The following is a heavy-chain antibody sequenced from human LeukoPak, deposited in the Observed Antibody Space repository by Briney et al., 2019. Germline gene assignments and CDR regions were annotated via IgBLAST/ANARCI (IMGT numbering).Heavy chain of an antibody. CDR1: GGSISGYF. J-gene: IGHJ5*02. V-gene: IGHV4-59*01. Sequence: PSETLSLTCTVSGGSISGYFWSWFRQPPGKGLDWIGDLYYTGSTNYNPSLKSRVTISVDTSKNQFSLKLRSVSAADTAVYYCARGSPPDLWGQGTLVAVSS. CDR3: ARGSPPDL. CDR2: LYYTGST.